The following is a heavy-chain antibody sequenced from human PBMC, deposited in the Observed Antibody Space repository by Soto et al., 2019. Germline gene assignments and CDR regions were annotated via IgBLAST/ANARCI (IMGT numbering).Heavy chain of an antibody. V-gene: IGHV4-31*03. Sequence: QVQLQESGPGLVKPSQTLSLTCTVSGGSISSGGYYWTWIRQHPGKGLEWIGYNYYSGITYYNPSLKSRVTTPXAXSXXQCSLKLSSVTAADTAVYYCARGSSIAGLYYGMDVWGQGTTVTVSS. D-gene: IGHD6-6*01. CDR1: GGSISSGGYY. J-gene: IGHJ6*02. CDR2: NYYSGIT. CDR3: ARGSSIAGLYYGMDV.